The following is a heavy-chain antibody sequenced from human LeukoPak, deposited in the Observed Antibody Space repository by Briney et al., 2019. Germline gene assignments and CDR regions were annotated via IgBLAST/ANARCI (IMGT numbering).Heavy chain of an antibody. CDR1: GYTFTSYY. Sequence: ASVKVSCKASGYTFTSYYMHWVRQAPGQGLERMGLINPSGGSTSYAQKFQGRVTMTRDTSTSTVYMELSSLRSEDTAVYYCARDHQVTAIRYYYGMDVWGKGTTVTVSS. CDR3: ARDHQVTAIRYYYGMDV. V-gene: IGHV1-46*01. CDR2: INPSGGST. D-gene: IGHD2-21*02. J-gene: IGHJ6*04.